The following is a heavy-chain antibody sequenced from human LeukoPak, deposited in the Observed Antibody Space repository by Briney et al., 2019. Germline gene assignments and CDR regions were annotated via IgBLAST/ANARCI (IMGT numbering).Heavy chain of an antibody. V-gene: IGHV1-69*13. CDR2: IIPIFGTA. CDR1: GGTFSSYA. CDR3: ARATYYYDSSGYYYFDY. J-gene: IGHJ4*02. Sequence: SVKVSCKASGGTFSSYAISWVRQAPGQGLEWMGGIIPIFGTANYAQKFQGRVTITADESTSTAYMELSSLRSEDTAVYYCARATYYYDSSGYYYFDYWGQGTLVTVSS. D-gene: IGHD3-22*01.